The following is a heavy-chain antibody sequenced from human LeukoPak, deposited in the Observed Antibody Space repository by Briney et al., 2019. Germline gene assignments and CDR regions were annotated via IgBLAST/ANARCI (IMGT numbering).Heavy chain of an antibody. V-gene: IGHV1-2*02. Sequence: ASVKLSCKASGYTFTGYYMHWVRQAPGQGLEWMGWINPNSGGTNYAQKFQGRVTMTRDMSTSTVYMELNSLRSEDTAVYYCARERSSGYNDAFDIWGQGTMVTVSS. D-gene: IGHD3-22*01. CDR3: ARERSSGYNDAFDI. CDR1: GYTFTGYY. CDR2: INPNSGGT. J-gene: IGHJ3*02.